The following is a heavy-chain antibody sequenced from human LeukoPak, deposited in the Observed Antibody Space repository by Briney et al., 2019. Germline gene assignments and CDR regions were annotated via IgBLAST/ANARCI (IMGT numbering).Heavy chain of an antibody. CDR3: VRDGNDGLNDWEY. J-gene: IGHJ1*01. CDR2: IYHSGSP. CDR1: GGSISSNNW. Sequence: SETLSLTCAVSGGSISSNNWWGWVRQPPGKGLEWIGEIYHSGSPNYNPSLKSRVTISVDKSRNHFSLNLSSVTAADTALYYCVRDGNDGLNDWEYWGQGALVTVSS. V-gene: IGHV4-4*02. D-gene: IGHD1-1*01.